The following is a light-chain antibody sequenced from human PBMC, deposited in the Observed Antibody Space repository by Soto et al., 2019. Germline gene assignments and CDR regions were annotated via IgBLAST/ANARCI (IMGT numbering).Light chain of an antibody. CDR3: QQCDIWPYT. CDR1: QSVSR. V-gene: IGKV3-20*01. Sequence: EIVVTQSPATLSLSPGERATLSCRASQSVSRLAWYHQQPGQAPRLLISGASSRATGIPARFSGSGSGTDFTLTISRLEPEDFAVYYCQQCDIWPYTFGGGTNVEIK. J-gene: IGKJ2*01. CDR2: GAS.